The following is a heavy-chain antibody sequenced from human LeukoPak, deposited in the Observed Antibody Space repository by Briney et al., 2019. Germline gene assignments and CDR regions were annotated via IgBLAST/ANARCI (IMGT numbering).Heavy chain of an antibody. Sequence: GGSLRLSCAASGFTFSGYWMNWVRQAPGKGLEWVANINPDGSQKRFVDSVMGRFTMSRDNAKNSLYLQMSSLRVEDTAVFYCAAWTDRGYNFWGQGTLVTVSS. CDR1: GFTFSGYW. D-gene: IGHD5-24*01. CDR3: AAWTDRGYNF. V-gene: IGHV3-7*01. J-gene: IGHJ4*02. CDR2: INPDGSQK.